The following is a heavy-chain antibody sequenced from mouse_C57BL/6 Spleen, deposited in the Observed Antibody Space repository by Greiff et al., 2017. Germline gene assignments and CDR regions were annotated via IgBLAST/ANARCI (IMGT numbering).Heavy chain of an antibody. V-gene: IGHV14-3*01. J-gene: IGHJ1*03. CDR3: ARSSTVVASWYFDC. D-gene: IGHD1-1*01. CDR2: IDPANGNT. Sequence: EVQGVESVAELVRPGASVKLSCTASGFNIKNTYMHWVKQRPEQGLEWIGRIDPANGNTKYAPKFQGKATITADTSSNTAYLQLSHLTSEDTAIYFRARSSTVVASWYFDCRGTGTTVTVSS. CDR1: GFNIKNTY.